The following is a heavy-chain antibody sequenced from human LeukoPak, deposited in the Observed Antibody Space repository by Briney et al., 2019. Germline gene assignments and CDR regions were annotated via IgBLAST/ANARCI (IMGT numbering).Heavy chain of an antibody. CDR2: IYHSGST. CDR1: GYSISSGYY. D-gene: IGHD3-10*01. V-gene: IGHV4-38-2*02. CDR3: ARVTSRGTGGNYYGSGSQLGRRGYYYYYMDV. Sequence: SETLSLTCTVSGYSISSGYYWGWIRQPPGKGLEWIGSIYHSGSTYYNPSLKSRVTISVDTSKNQFSLKLSSVTAADTAVYYCARVTSRGTGGNYYGSGSQLGRRGYYYYYMDVWGKGTTVTISS. J-gene: IGHJ6*03.